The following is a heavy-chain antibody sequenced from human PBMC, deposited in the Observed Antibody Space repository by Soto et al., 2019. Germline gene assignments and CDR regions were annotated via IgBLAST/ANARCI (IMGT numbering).Heavy chain of an antibody. J-gene: IGHJ4*02. V-gene: IGHV3-30*18. CDR1: GFTFSSYV. Sequence: PGGSLRLSCAASGFTFSSYVMHWVRQAPGKGLEWVAVISYDGSNKYYADSVKGRFTISRDNSKNTLYLQMNSLRAEDTAVYYCAKDPTYYDFWSGYYHLSYFDYWGQGTLVTVSS. CDR3: AKDPTYYDFWSGYYHLSYFDY. D-gene: IGHD3-3*01. CDR2: ISYDGSNK.